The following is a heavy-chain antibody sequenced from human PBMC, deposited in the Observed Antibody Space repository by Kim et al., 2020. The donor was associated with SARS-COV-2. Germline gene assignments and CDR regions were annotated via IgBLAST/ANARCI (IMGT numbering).Heavy chain of an antibody. CDR3: AKGLYSSSWYELSYYGMDV. Sequence: GGSLRLSCAASGFTFDDYTMHWVRQAPGKGLEWVSLISWDGGSTYYADSVKGRFTISRDNSKNSLYLQMNSLRTEDTALYYCAKGLYSSSWYELSYYGMDVWGQGTTVTVSS. CDR1: GFTFDDYT. D-gene: IGHD6-13*01. V-gene: IGHV3-43*01. CDR2: ISWDGGST. J-gene: IGHJ6*02.